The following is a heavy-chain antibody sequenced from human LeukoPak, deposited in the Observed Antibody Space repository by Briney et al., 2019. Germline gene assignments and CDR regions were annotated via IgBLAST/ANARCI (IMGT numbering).Heavy chain of an antibody. CDR1: GGSISSGSYY. Sequence: PSQTLSLTCTVSGGSISSGSYYWSWIRQPAGKGLEWIGRIYTSGSTNYNPSLKGRVTISVDTSKNQFSLKLSSVTAADTAVYYCAREERDYDFSKGPFDIWGQGTMVTVSS. CDR2: IYTSGST. CDR3: AREERDYDFSKGPFDI. V-gene: IGHV4-61*02. J-gene: IGHJ3*02. D-gene: IGHD3-3*01.